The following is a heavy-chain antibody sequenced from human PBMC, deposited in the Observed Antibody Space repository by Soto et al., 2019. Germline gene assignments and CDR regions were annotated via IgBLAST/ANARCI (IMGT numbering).Heavy chain of an antibody. CDR1: GGTFSSYT. V-gene: IGHV1-18*01. CDR3: ARDMAVAGTSDFDY. Sequence: GASVKVSCKASGGTFSSYTISWVRQAPGQGLEWMGWISAYNGNTNYAQKLQGRVTMTTDTSTSTAYMELRSLRSDDTAVYYCARDMAVAGTSDFDYWGQGTLVTVSS. J-gene: IGHJ4*02. CDR2: ISAYNGNT. D-gene: IGHD6-19*01.